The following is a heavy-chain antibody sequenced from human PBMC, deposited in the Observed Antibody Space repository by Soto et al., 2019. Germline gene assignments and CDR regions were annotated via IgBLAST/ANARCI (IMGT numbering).Heavy chain of an antibody. D-gene: IGHD2-8*01. CDR3: AKAQVLMVYAWTPAEYFQH. J-gene: IGHJ1*01. CDR2: ISGSGGST. V-gene: IGHV3-23*01. CDR1: GFTFSSYA. Sequence: GGSLRLSCAASGFTFSSYAMSWVRQAPGKGLEWVSAISGSGGSTYYADSVKGRFTISRDNSKNTLYLQMNSLRAEDTAVYYCAKAQVLMVYAWTPAEYFQHWGQGTLVTVSS.